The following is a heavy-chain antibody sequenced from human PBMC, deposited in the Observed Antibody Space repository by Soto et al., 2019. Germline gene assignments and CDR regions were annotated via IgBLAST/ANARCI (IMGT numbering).Heavy chain of an antibody. D-gene: IGHD6-6*01. V-gene: IGHV3-30-3*01. CDR1: GFTFSSYA. CDR2: ISYDGSNK. CDR3: ARDGRGSSSLSYYYYYYGMDV. J-gene: IGHJ6*02. Sequence: GGSLRLSCAASGFTFSSYAMYWVRQAPGKGLEWVAVISYDGSNKYYADSVKGRFTISRDNSKNTLYLQMSSLRAEDTAVYYCARDGRGSSSLSYYYYYYGMDVWGQGTTVTVSS.